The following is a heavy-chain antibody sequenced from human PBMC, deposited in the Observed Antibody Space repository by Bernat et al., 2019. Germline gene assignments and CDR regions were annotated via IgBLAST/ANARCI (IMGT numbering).Heavy chain of an antibody. CDR3: ARYCSGGSCYSDDAFDI. Sequence: QVQLVQSGAEVKKPGSSVKVSCKASGGTFSSYAISWVRQAPGQGLEWMGGIIPIFGTANYAQKFQGRVTITADKSTSTAYMELSSLRSEDTAVYYCARYCSGGSCYSDDAFDIWGQGTMVTVSS. D-gene: IGHD2-15*01. J-gene: IGHJ3*02. CDR2: IIPIFGTA. V-gene: IGHV1-69*06. CDR1: GGTFSSYA.